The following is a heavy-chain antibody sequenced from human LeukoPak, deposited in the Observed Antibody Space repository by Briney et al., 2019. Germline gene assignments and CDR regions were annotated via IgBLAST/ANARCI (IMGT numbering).Heavy chain of an antibody. J-gene: IGHJ4*02. CDR1: GFTFSSYS. D-gene: IGHD1-26*01. Sequence: PGGSLILSCAASGFTFSSYSMSWVRQAPGKGLEWVSFISSSSSTIYYADSVEGRFTISRDNAKNSLYLQMNSLRAEDTAVYYCARDSYRVFDYWGQGTLVTVSS. CDR3: ARDSYRVFDY. CDR2: ISSSSSTI. V-gene: IGHV3-48*04.